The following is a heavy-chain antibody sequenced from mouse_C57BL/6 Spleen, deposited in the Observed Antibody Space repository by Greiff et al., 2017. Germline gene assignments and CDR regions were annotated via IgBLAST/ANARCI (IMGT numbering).Heavy chain of an antibody. D-gene: IGHD1-1*01. Sequence: QVQLQQSGAELVKPGASVKMSCKASGYTFTSYWITWVKQRPGQGLEWIGDIYPGSGSTNYNEKFKSKATMTVDTSSSTAYMQLSSLTSEDSAVYYCARLVGQIYSYGSSYFGVRGTGATVTVAS. V-gene: IGHV1-55*01. J-gene: IGHJ1*03. CDR2: IYPGSGST. CDR3: ARLVGQIYSYGSSYFGV. CDR1: GYTFTSYW.